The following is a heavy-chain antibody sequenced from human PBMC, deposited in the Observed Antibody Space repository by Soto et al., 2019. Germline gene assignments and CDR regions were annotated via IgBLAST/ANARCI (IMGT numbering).Heavy chain of an antibody. V-gene: IGHV3-48*02. Sequence: PGGSLRLSCAASGFTFSSYSMNWVRQAPGKGLEWVSYISSSSSTIYYADSVKGRFTISRDNAKNSLYLQMNSLRDEDTAVYYCARDQEVTIFGVVIIERRNDAFDIWGQGTMVTVSS. CDR2: ISSSSSTI. CDR1: GFTFSSYS. D-gene: IGHD3-3*01. J-gene: IGHJ3*02. CDR3: ARDQEVTIFGVVIIERRNDAFDI.